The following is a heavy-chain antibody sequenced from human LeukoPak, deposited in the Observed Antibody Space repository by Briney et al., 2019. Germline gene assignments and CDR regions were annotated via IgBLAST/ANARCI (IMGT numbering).Heavy chain of an antibody. D-gene: IGHD1-1*01. J-gene: IGHJ4*02. V-gene: IGHV4-39*01. CDR2: IYYSGST. CDR1: GGSISSGGYY. CDR3: ARHSRTRGLRGYYFDY. Sequence: PSETLSLTCTVSGGSISSGGYYWSWIRQHPGKGLEWIGSIYYSGSTYYNPSLKSRVTISVDTSKNQFSLKLSSVTAADTAVYYCARHSRTRGLRGYYFDYWGQGTLVTVSS.